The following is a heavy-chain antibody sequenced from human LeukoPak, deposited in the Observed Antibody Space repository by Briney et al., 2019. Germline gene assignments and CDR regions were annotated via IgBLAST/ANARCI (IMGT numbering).Heavy chain of an antibody. CDR2: VYYSGST. CDR3: ARQGWFGENYYGMDV. D-gene: IGHD3-10*01. Sequence: SQTLSLTCTVSGGSISSGSYYWSWIRQPPGKGLEWIGYVYYSGSTNYNPSLKSRVTISIDTSKTQFSLKLSSVTAADTAVYYCARQGWFGENYYGMDVWGQGTTVTVSS. J-gene: IGHJ6*02. CDR1: GGSISSGSYY. V-gene: IGHV4-61*01.